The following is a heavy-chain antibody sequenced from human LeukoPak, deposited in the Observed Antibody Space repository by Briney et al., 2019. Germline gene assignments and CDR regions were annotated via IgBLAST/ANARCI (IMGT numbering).Heavy chain of an antibody. CDR3: ARGPYPTSVYYDILTGSLFPTLYYFDY. V-gene: IGHV3-23*01. J-gene: IGHJ4*02. CDR2: ISGSGGST. CDR1: GFTFSSYA. D-gene: IGHD3-9*01. Sequence: PGGSLRLSCAASGFTFSSYAMSWVRQAPGKGLEWVSAISGSGGSTYYADSVKGRFTISRDNSKNTLYLQMNSLRADDTAVYYCARGPYPTSVYYDILTGSLFPTLYYFDYWGQGTLVTVSS.